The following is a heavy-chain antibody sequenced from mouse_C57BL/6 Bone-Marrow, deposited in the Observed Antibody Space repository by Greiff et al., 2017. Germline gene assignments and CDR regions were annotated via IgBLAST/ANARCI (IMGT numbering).Heavy chain of an antibody. Sequence: VQLQQPGTELVKPGASVKLSCKASGYTFTSYWMHWVKQRPGQGLEWIGNINPNNGGSNYNEKFKNKAPMTVDKSSSTTYMQLSSLTSEDSAVYFCARSGVFGNRLYWYFGVWGTGTTVTVSS. CDR3: ARSGVFGNRLYWYFGV. D-gene: IGHD1-1*01. V-gene: IGHV1-53*01. CDR2: INPNNGGS. CDR1: GYTFTSYW. J-gene: IGHJ1*03.